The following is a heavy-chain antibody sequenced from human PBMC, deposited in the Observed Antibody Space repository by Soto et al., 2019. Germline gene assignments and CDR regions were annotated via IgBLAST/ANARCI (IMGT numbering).Heavy chain of an antibody. Sequence: QVQLQESGPGLVKPSQTLSLTCTVSGGSISSGEYQWSWIRQPPGKGLEWIGYIYYSGAYYYKLSLESRVTTSLDTSKNQFSLKLSSVTAADTAVYYCARGGGRLLGFWGQGILVTVSS. J-gene: IGHJ4*02. CDR3: ARGGGRLLGF. V-gene: IGHV4-30-4*01. CDR2: IYYSGAY. D-gene: IGHD2-15*01. CDR1: GGSISSGEYQ.